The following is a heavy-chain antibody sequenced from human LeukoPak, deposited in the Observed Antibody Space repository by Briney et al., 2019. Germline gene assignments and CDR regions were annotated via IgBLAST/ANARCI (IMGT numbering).Heavy chain of an antibody. CDR3: AREAYDSSGPYGIFDY. CDR2: ISSSSSYT. J-gene: IGHJ4*02. Sequence: PGGSLRLSCAASGFTFSSYSMNWVRQAPGKGLEWVSSISSSSSYTYYADSVKGRFTISRDNAKNSLYLQMNSLRAEDTAVYYCAREAYDSSGPYGIFDYWGQGTLVTVSS. D-gene: IGHD3-22*01. V-gene: IGHV3-21*01. CDR1: GFTFSSYS.